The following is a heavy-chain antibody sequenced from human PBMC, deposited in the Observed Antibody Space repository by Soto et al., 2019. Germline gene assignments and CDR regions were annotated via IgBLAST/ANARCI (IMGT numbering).Heavy chain of an antibody. D-gene: IGHD4-4*01. V-gene: IGHV4-4*02. CDR1: GGSISSSNW. Sequence: QVQLQESGPGLVKPSGTLSLTCAVSGGSISSSNWWSWVRQPPGKGLEWIGEIYHSGSTNYNPSLKRRVTISVDKSKNQFSLKLSSVTAADTAVYYCARDGRDYSEVGHFDYWGQGTLVTVSS. CDR3: ARDGRDYSEVGHFDY. CDR2: IYHSGST. J-gene: IGHJ4*02.